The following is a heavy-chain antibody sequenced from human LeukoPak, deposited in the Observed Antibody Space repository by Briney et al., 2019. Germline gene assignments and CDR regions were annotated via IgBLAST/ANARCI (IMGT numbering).Heavy chain of an antibody. Sequence: GGSLRLSCAASGFTLSTYWMSWVRPAPGKGLEWVAKIKEDGSEKYYGDSVKGRFTISRDNAKNSLYLQMNSLRAEDTAVYYCARDSSGYQWGQGALVTVSS. J-gene: IGHJ4*02. CDR1: GFTLSTYW. CDR2: IKEDGSEK. D-gene: IGHD3-22*01. CDR3: ARDSSGYQ. V-gene: IGHV3-7*01.